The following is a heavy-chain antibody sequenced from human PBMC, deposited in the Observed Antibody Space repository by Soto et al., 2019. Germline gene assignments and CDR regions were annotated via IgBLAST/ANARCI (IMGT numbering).Heavy chain of an antibody. J-gene: IGHJ4*02. CDR2: IKSKTDGGTT. D-gene: IGHD2-15*01. CDR1: GFTFSNAW. V-gene: IGHV3-15*01. CDR3: TTDTAPHIVALQVPLDY. Sequence: PGGSLRLSCAASGFTFSNAWMSWVRQAPGKGLEWVGRIKSKTDGGTTDYAAPVKGRFTISRDDSKNTLYLQMNSLKTEDTAVYYCTTDTAPHIVALQVPLDYWGQGTLVTVSS.